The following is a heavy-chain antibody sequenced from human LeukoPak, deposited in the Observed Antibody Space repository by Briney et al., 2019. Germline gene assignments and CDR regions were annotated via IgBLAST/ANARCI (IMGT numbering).Heavy chain of an antibody. J-gene: IGHJ4*02. CDR3: ARRVAYYYDSSGSIRSPYFDY. D-gene: IGHD3-22*01. CDR2: IYYSGST. V-gene: IGHV4-30-2*03. CDR1: GGSISSGGYS. Sequence: PSQTLPLTCAVSGGSISSGGYSWGWIRQPPGKGLEWIGSIYYSGSTYYNPSLKSRVTISVDTSKNQFSLKLSSVTAADTAVYYCARRVAYYYDSSGSIRSPYFDYWGQGTLVTVSS.